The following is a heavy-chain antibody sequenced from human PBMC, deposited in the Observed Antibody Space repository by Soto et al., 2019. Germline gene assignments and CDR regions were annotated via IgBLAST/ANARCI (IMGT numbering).Heavy chain of an antibody. D-gene: IGHD3-22*01. CDR2: IYYSGST. Sequence: PSETLSLTCTVSGGSISSGDYYWSWIRQPPGKGLEWIGYIYYSGSTYYNPSLKSRVTISVDTSKNQFSLKLSSVTAADTAVYYCAREPYDSSGYSPLGYFDYWGQGTLVTVS. CDR1: GGSISSGDYY. J-gene: IGHJ4*02. CDR3: AREPYDSSGYSPLGYFDY. V-gene: IGHV4-30-4*01.